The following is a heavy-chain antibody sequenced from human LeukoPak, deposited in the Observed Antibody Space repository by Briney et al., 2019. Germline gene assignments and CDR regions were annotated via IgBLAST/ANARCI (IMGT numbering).Heavy chain of an antibody. D-gene: IGHD1-26*01. J-gene: IGHJ5*02. CDR1: GFTLSDSA. V-gene: IGHV3-73*01. CDR2: IDRPAKSYAT. CDR3: TRDRGTYNWLDP. Sequence: GGSLRLSCAASGFTLSDSAIHWVRQATGKGLEWVGLIDRPAKSYATAYGASVGGRFTISRDDSKNTAYLQMDSLKTEDTALYYCTRDRGTYNWLDPWGQGTLVTVSS.